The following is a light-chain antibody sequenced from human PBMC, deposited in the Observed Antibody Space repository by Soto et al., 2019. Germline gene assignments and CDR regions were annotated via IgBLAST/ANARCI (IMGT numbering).Light chain of an antibody. CDR2: HVS. CDR1: GTDVGQYNY. V-gene: IGLV2-8*01. J-gene: IGLJ3*02. CDR3: QSYDTGLIGWL. Sequence: QSVLTQPPSASGSPGQSVTISCTGAGTDVGQYNYVSWYQQHPGKAPKLLIHHVSRRPSGVPARFSGSKSGTSASLAITGLQAEDEAEYYCQSYDTGLIGWLFGGGTKLTVL.